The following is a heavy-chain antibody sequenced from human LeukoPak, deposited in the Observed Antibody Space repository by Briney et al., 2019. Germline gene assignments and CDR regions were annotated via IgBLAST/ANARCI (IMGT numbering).Heavy chain of an antibody. V-gene: IGHV1-46*01. CDR1: GYTFTSYY. J-gene: IGHJ4*02. Sequence: ASGKVSCKASGYTFTSYYMHWVRQAPGQGLEWRGIIKPSGGSTSYAQKCQGRVTMPRDTSPSTVSIALSSLRSEDTAVYYCARSADTDYFDYWGQGTLVTVSS. CDR2: IKPSGGST. CDR3: ARSADTDYFDY.